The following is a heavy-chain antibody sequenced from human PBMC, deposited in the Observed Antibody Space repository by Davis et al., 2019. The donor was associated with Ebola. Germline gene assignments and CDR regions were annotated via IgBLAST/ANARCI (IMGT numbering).Heavy chain of an antibody. D-gene: IGHD3-22*01. J-gene: IGHJ4*02. V-gene: IGHV1-24*01. CDR2: SHPRGGET. CDR3: ARDRYSDGSGYFFEQSH. Sequence: ASVKVSCKVSGFTLTELSIHWVRQAPGKGLEWMGGSHPRGGETVYAQKFQGRVTITADESTSTAYMELSSLRSEDTAVYYCARDRYSDGSGYFFEQSHWGQGTLVTVSS. CDR1: GFTLTELS.